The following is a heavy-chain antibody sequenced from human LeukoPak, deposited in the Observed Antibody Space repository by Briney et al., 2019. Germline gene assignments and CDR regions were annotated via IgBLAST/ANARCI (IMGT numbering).Heavy chain of an antibody. D-gene: IGHD7-27*01. CDR1: GFTFSSYG. V-gene: IGHV3-30*18. Sequence: GRSLRPSCAASGFTFSSYGMHWVRQAPGKGLEWVAVISYDGSNKYYADSVKGRFTISRDNSKNTLYLQMNSLRAEDTAVYYCAKDGDSGWFDPWGQGTLVTVSS. CDR3: AKDGDSGWFDP. J-gene: IGHJ5*02. CDR2: ISYDGSNK.